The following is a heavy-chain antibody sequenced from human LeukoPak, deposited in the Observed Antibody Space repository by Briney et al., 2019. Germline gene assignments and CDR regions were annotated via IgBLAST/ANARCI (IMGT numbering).Heavy chain of an antibody. D-gene: IGHD5-12*01. J-gene: IGHJ5*02. Sequence: PSETLSLTCTVSGGSISSSSYYWGWIRQPPGKGLEWIGSIYYRGSTYYNPSLKSRVTISVDTSKNQFSLNLTSVTAADTAVYYCARDRGDLGYSGFVDENWFDPWGQGTLVTVSS. CDR1: GGSISSSSYY. V-gene: IGHV4-39*01. CDR3: ARDRGDLGYSGFVDENWFDP. CDR2: IYYRGST.